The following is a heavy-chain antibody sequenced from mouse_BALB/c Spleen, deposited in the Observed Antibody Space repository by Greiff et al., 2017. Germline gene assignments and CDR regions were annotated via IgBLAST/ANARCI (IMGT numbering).Heavy chain of an antibody. CDR1: GYSITSDYA. V-gene: IGHV3-2*02. Sequence: EVQLQQSGPGLVKPSQSLSLTCTVTGYSITSDYAWNWIRQFPGNKLEWMGYISYSGSTSYNPSLKSRISITRDTSKNQFFLQLNSVTTEDTATYYCARKEPLDYWGQGTSVTVSS. J-gene: IGHJ4*01. CDR2: ISYSGST. CDR3: ARKEPLDY.